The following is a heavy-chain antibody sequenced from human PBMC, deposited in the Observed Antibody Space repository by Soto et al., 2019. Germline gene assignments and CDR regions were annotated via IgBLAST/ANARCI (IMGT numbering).Heavy chain of an antibody. J-gene: IGHJ6*03. Sequence: LSLTCAVYGGSFSGYYWSWIRQPPGKGLEWIGEINHSGSTNYNPSLKSRVTISVDTSKNQFSLKLSSVTAADTAVYYCARVTRTASYDFGGGPPPAPFRDVWAKGTTVTVPS. V-gene: IGHV4-34*01. CDR2: INHSGST. D-gene: IGHD3-3*01. CDR3: ARVTRTASYDFGGGPPPAPFRDV. CDR1: GGSFSGYY.